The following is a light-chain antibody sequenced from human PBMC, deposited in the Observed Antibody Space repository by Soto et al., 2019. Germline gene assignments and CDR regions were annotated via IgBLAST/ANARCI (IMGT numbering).Light chain of an antibody. J-gene: IGKJ5*01. CDR3: QQYNRGSPIT. CDR1: QTIDSN. Sequence: IVMTQSPGTLSVFPGGSATLSCRASQTIDSNLAWYHQKPGQAPRLLIYGSSTRATGIPVRFSGSGSGTEFTLTISSLQSDDFAVYYCQQYNRGSPITFGQGTRLEIQ. V-gene: IGKV3-15*01. CDR2: GSS.